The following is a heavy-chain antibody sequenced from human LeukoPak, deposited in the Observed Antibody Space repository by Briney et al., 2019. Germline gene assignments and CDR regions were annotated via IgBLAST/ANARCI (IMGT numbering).Heavy chain of an antibody. CDR2: INHSGST. CDR3: ARRGRYCSGSSCYAFDI. J-gene: IGHJ3*02. Sequence: PSETLSLTCAVYGGSFSGYYWSWIRQPPGKGLEWIGEINHSGSTNYNPSLKSRVTISVDTSKNQFSLKLSSVTAADTAVYYCARRGRYCSGSSCYAFDIWGQGTTVTVSS. CDR1: GGSFSGYY. D-gene: IGHD2-15*01. V-gene: IGHV4-34*01.